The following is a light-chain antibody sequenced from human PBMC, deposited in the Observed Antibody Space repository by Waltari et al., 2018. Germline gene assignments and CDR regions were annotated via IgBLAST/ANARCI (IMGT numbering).Light chain of an antibody. CDR2: TNS. J-gene: IGLJ7*01. CDR1: YLGNVG. CDR3: QVWDVESDHVF. Sequence: SSGLTPPPSVSVSPGQPARLTCGGDYLGNVGMTWYQQKPPQAPLLVIYTNSARPSGSPDRFSGSRSGNTATLIIGGVEAGDEAEYYCQVWDVESDHVFFGGGTRLTVL. V-gene: IGLV3-21*01.